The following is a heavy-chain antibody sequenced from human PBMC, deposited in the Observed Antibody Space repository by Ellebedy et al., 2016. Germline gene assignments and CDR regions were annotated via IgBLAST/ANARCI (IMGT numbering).Heavy chain of an antibody. J-gene: IGHJ5*02. D-gene: IGHD5-24*01. Sequence: SVKVSCXASGGTFSSYAISWVRQAPGQGLEWMGGIIPIFGTANYAQKFQGRVTITADKSTSTAYMELSSLRSEDTAVYYCARTGDGFAHWAFDPWGQGTLVTVSS. CDR2: IIPIFGTA. CDR3: ARTGDGFAHWAFDP. CDR1: GGTFSSYA. V-gene: IGHV1-69*06.